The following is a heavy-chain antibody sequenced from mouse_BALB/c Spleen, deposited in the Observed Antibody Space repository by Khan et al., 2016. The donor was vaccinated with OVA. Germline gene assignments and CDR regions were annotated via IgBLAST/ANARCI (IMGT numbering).Heavy chain of an antibody. V-gene: IGHV3-2*02. J-gene: IGHJ2*01. CDR3: ARIGGWDFDD. CDR1: GYSITSDYA. Sequence: QLEESGPGLVKPSQSLSLTCTVTGYSITSDYAWNWIRQFPGNKLEWLGFISYSGNTNYNPYLTSRIYITRDPSKKQFFLQLNSVTTEDTATYYCARIGGWDFDDWGQGTTLTVSS. CDR2: ISYSGNT. D-gene: IGHD1-1*02.